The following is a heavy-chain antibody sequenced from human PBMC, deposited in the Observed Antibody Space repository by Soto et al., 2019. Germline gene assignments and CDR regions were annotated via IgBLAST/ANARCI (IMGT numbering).Heavy chain of an antibody. CDR3: AGHAYCASNTCYYYYGLDV. J-gene: IGHJ6*02. V-gene: IGHV5-51*01. CDR1: GYTFTNSW. Sequence: GESLKISCQGSGYTFTNSWIGWVRQMPGKGLEWMGIIYPGDSNIRYSPSFQGQVTISADMSTSTAYLQWSSLKASDTAMYYFAGHAYCASNTCYYYYGLDVWGQGTTVTVSS. D-gene: IGHD2-2*01. CDR2: IYPGDSNI.